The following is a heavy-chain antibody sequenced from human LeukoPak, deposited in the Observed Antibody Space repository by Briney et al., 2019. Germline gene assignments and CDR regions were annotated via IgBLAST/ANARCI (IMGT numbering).Heavy chain of an antibody. CDR1: GVSISGFY. Sequence: SEALSLTCTVSGVSISGFYWNWIRQPPRKGLEWVGYSHTGGSISSNPSLNSRVAFSMDTSKNQVSLRLNSVTATDTAVYYCARRRGGFGEGEFDYWGQGIPVTVST. CDR3: ARRRGGFGEGEFDY. D-gene: IGHD3-10*01. J-gene: IGHJ4*02. CDR2: SHTGGSI. V-gene: IGHV4-4*08.